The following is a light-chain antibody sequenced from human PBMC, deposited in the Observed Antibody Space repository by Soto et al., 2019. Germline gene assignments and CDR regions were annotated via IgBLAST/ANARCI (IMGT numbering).Light chain of an antibody. Sequence: EIVGTQSTSPLSLSPLKIATLSCMSIHFISSRFLACYHQKPGHAPSLLVFVSSISSTCIPDLFICSCSGTDITLXXSXLESEDYALAYRETYSSTFWTFAQETKVDIK. CDR1: HFISSRF. CDR3: ETYSSTFWT. J-gene: IGKJ1*01. V-gene: IGKV3-20*01. CDR2: VSS.